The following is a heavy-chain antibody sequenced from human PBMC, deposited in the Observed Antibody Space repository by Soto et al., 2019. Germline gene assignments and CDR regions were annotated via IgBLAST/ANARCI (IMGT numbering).Heavy chain of an antibody. D-gene: IGHD3-22*01. V-gene: IGHV1-69*13. CDR1: GGTFSSYA. Sequence: GASVKVSCKASGGTFSSYAISWVRQAPGQGLEWMGGIIPIFGTANYAQKFQGRVTITADESTSTAYMELSSLRSEDTAVYYCARYRNAYYYDSSWGQGTLVTVSS. CDR3: ARYRNAYYYDSS. CDR2: IIPIFGTA. J-gene: IGHJ4*02.